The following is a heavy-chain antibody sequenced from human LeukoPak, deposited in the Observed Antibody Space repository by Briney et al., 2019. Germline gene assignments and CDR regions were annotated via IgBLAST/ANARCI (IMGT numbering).Heavy chain of an antibody. Sequence: GASVKVSCKASGYTFTSYDINWVRQATGQGLEWMGWMNPNSGNTGYAQKFQGRVTMTRNTSISTAYMELSSLRSEDTAVYYCARVGHYYDSSGYYEVGYYYGMDVWGQGTTVTVSS. CDR2: MNPNSGNT. J-gene: IGHJ6*02. CDR3: ARVGHYYDSSGYYEVGYYYGMDV. V-gene: IGHV1-8*01. D-gene: IGHD3-22*01. CDR1: GYTFTSYD.